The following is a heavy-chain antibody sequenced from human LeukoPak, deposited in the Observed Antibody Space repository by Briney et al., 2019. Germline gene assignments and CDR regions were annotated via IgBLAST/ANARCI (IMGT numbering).Heavy chain of an antibody. CDR1: GYTFTSYD. CDR2: MNPNSGNT. CDR3: ARGDVRENWFDP. D-gene: IGHD3-3*01. Sequence: ASVKVSCKASGYTFTSYDINWVRQATGQGLEWMGWMNPNSGNTGYARKFQGRVTMTRNTSISTAYMELSSLRSEDTAVYYCARGDVRENWFDPWGQGTLVTVSS. J-gene: IGHJ5*02. V-gene: IGHV1-8*01.